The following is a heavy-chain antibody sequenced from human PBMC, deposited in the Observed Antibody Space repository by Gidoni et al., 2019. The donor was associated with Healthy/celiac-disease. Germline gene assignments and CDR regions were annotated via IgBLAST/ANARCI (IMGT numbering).Heavy chain of an antibody. V-gene: IGHV3-21*01. D-gene: IGHD3-16*02. CDR2: ISSSSSYI. CDR3: ARAPFYDYVWGSYRYSTTPLSY. Sequence: EVQLVESGGGLVKPGGSLRLSCAASGFTFSSYSMNWVRQAPGKGLEWVSSISSSSSYIYYADSVKGRFTISRDNAKNSLYLQMNSLRAEDTAVYYCARAPFYDYVWGSYRYSTTPLSYWGQGTLVTVSS. CDR1: GFTFSSYS. J-gene: IGHJ4*02.